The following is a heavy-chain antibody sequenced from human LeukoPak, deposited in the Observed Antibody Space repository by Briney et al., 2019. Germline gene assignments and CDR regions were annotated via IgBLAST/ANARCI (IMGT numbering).Heavy chain of an antibody. J-gene: IGHJ6*02. V-gene: IGHV1-69*13. CDR3: ARDRAYYYDSSGSFGRVNYYYYYGMDV. D-gene: IGHD3-22*01. CDR2: IIPIFGTA. Sequence: GASVKVSCKASGGTFSSYAISWVRQAPGQGLEWMGGIIPIFGTANYAQKFQGRVTITADESRSTAYMELSSLRSEDTAVYYCARDRAYYYDSSGSFGRVNYYYYYGMDVWGQGTTVTVSS. CDR1: GGTFSSYA.